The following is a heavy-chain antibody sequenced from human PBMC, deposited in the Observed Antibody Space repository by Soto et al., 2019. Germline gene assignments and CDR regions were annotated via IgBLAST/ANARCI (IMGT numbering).Heavy chain of an antibody. J-gene: IGHJ6*02. CDR2: LNPNSGDT. Sequence: ASVKVSCKSSGYTFIGHFIHWVRQAPGQGLEWMGWLNPNSGDTESAQKFQGRITMTRDTSINTAYMELSRLRSDDTAVYYCASIVVADGAFYPNGLGFWGQGTTGTVSS. D-gene: IGHD1-26*01. V-gene: IGHV1-2*02. CDR3: ASIVVADGAFYPNGLGF. CDR1: GYTFIGHF.